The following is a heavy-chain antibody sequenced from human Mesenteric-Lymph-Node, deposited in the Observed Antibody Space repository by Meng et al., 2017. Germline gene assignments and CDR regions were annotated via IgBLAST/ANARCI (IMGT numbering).Heavy chain of an antibody. J-gene: IGHJ5*02. D-gene: IGHD6-13*01. V-gene: IGHV4-39*07. CDR1: GDSISSSGYY. Sequence: SETLSLTCTVSGDSISSSGYYWGWIRQPPGKGLEWVGNIYYSANTYYNPSLKSRVTISVDTSKNQFSLKLTSVTAADTAVYYCARTIFTATAAGRGRWFDPWGPGSLVTVSS. CDR2: IYYSANT. CDR3: ARTIFTATAAGRGRWFDP.